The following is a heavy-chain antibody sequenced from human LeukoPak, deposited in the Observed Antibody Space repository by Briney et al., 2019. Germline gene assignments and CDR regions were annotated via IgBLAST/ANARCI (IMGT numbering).Heavy chain of an antibody. J-gene: IGHJ4*02. CDR3: AREGSGPGPFDY. V-gene: IGHV3-21*01. CDR2: ISSSSSYI. CDR1: GFTVSSNY. D-gene: IGHD6-19*01. Sequence: GGSLRLSCAASGFTVSSNYMSWVRQAPGKGLEWVSSISSSSSYIYYADSVKGRFTISRDNAKNSLYLQMNSLRAEDTAVYYCAREGSGPGPFDYWGQGTLVTVSS.